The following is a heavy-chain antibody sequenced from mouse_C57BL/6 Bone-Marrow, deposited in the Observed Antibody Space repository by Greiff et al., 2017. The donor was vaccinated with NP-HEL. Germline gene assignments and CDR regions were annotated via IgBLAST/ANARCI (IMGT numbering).Heavy chain of an antibody. CDR3: TTNTPRYFDG. CDR2: IDPENGDT. D-gene: IGHD5-2*01. CDR1: GFNIKDDY. V-gene: IGHV14-4*01. J-gene: IGHJ1*03. Sequence: EVQVVESGAELVRPGASVKLSCTASGFNIKDDYMHWVKQRPEQGLEWIGWIDPENGDTEYASKFQGKATITADTSSNTAYLQLSSLTSEDTAVYYCTTNTPRYFDGWGTGTTVTVSS.